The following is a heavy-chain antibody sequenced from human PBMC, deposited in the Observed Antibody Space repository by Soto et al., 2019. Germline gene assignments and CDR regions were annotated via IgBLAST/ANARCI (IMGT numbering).Heavy chain of an antibody. CDR3: GRDKRYYVMDV. J-gene: IGHJ6*02. Sequence: PGESLKISCAASGFDFSSYAMHWVRQPPGKGLEWVAGITYDGSNKYYADSVKGRFTISRDNSKNTLYLQMNSLRAEDTAVYYCGRDKRYYVMDVWGQGPTVTVS. V-gene: IGHV3-30*14. CDR1: GFDFSSYA. CDR2: ITYDGSNK.